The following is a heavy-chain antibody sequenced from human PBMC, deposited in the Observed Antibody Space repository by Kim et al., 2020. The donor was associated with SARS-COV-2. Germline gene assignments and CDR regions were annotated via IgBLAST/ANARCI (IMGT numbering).Heavy chain of an antibody. V-gene: IGHV4-34*01. J-gene: IGHJ4*02. D-gene: IGHD6-13*01. CDR2: INHSGST. CDR1: GGSFSGYY. Sequence: SETLSLTCSFYGGSFSGYYWSWIRQPPGKGLEWIGEINHSGSTNYNPSLKSRVTILIDTSKNQFSLKLTSVTVADTAVYYCARGPPPPDIAAAGTLIRDYWGQGTLVTVSS. CDR3: ARGPPPPDIAAAGTLIRDY.